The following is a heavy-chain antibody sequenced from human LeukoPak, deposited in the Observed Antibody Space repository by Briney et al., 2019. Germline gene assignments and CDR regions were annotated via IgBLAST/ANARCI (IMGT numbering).Heavy chain of an antibody. J-gene: IGHJ4*02. Sequence: ASVKVSCKASGYTFTGYYMHWVRQAPGQGLEWMGWINPDSGGTNYAQKFQGRVTMTRDTSISTVYLELSRLRSDDTAVYYCARSLTGEAVDYWGQGTLVTVSS. V-gene: IGHV1-2*02. D-gene: IGHD1-20*01. CDR3: ARSLTGEAVDY. CDR2: INPDSGGT. CDR1: GYTFTGYY.